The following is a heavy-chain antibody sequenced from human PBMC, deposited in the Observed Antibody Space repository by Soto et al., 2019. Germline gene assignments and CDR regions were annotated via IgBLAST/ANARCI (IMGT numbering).Heavy chain of an antibody. V-gene: IGHV1-3*01. CDR1: GYTFTSYA. CDR2: INAGNGNT. Sequence: ASVKVSCKASGYTFTSYAMHWVRQAPGQRLEWMGWINAGNGNTKYSQKFQGRVTITRDTSTSTAYMELRSLRSDDTAVYYCARSGGYRDDYWGQGTLVTVSS. J-gene: IGHJ4*02. D-gene: IGHD1-26*01. CDR3: ARSGGYRDDY.